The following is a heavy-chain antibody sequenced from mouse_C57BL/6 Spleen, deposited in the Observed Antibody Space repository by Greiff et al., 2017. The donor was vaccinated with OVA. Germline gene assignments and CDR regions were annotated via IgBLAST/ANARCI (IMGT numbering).Heavy chain of an antibody. CDR2: IRNKANNHAT. J-gene: IGHJ2*01. CDR3: TRPATAQALYYFDY. CDR1: GFTFSDAW. D-gene: IGHD3-2*02. V-gene: IGHV6-6*01. Sequence: DVQLQESGGGLVQPGGSMKLSCAASGFTFSDAWMDWVRQSPEKGLEWVAEIRNKANNHATYYAESVKGRFTISRDDSKSSVYLQMNSLRAEDTGIYYCTRPATAQALYYFDYWGQGTTLTVSS.